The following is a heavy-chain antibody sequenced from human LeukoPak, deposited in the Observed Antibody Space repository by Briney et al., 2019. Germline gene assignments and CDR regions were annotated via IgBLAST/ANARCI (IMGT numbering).Heavy chain of an antibody. D-gene: IGHD3-22*01. V-gene: IGHV3-66*01. CDR3: AKDRTYYYDSSGRHFDY. Sequence: GGSLRLSCAASGFTVSSNYMSWVRQAPGKGLEWVSVIYSGGSTYYADSVKGRFTISRDNSKNTLYLQMNSLRAEDTAVYYCAKDRTYYYDSSGRHFDYWGQGTLVAVSS. CDR2: IYSGGST. J-gene: IGHJ4*02. CDR1: GFTVSSNY.